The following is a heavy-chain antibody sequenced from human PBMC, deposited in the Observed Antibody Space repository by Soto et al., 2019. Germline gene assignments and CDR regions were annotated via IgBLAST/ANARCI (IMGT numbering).Heavy chain of an antibody. V-gene: IGHV4-31*02. J-gene: IGHJ4*02. CDR1: GGSISSGGYY. CDR3: AKDYGSGCPFDY. D-gene: IGHD6-19*01. CDR2: IYRSGST. Sequence: SETLSLTCTVSGGSISSGGYYWSWIRQRPGKGLEWIGYIYRSGSTYYNPSLKSRVTISVDRSKNQFSLKLSSVTAEDTAVYYCAKDYGSGCPFDYWGQGALVTVSS.